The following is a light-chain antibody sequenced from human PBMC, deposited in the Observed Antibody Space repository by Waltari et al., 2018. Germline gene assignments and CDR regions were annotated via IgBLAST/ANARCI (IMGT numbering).Light chain of an antibody. J-gene: IGKJ2*01. Sequence: DIVMTQSPDSLALSVGERATINCKSSQSVLDTSNSKNYLSWFQKKPGQPPKLLFYWASSRESGVPDRFSGSGSGTEFTLTIGGLQAEDVALYYCQQYFITPYTFGQGTKLEIK. CDR2: WAS. V-gene: IGKV4-1*01. CDR3: QQYFITPYT. CDR1: QSVLDTSNSKNY.